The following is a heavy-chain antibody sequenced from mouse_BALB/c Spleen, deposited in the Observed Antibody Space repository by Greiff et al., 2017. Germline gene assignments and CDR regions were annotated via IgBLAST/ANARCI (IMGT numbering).Heavy chain of an antibody. CDR2: IDPENGDT. D-gene: IGHD2-3*01. Sequence: EVKLMESGAELVRSGASVKLSCTASGFNIKDYYMHWVKQRPEQGLEWIGWIDPENGDTEYAPKFQGKATMTADTSSNTAYLQLSSLTSEDTAVYYCNGMIPDWFAYWGQGTLVTVSA. J-gene: IGHJ3*01. CDR3: NGMIPDWFAY. V-gene: IGHV14-4*02. CDR1: GFNIKDYY.